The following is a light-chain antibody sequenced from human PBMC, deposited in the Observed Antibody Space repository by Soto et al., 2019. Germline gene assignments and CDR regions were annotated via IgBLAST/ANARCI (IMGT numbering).Light chain of an antibody. CDR2: AAS. J-gene: IGKJ4*01. CDR3: QQSFSIPLT. V-gene: IGKV1-39*01. Sequence: DIQMTQSPSTLSASVGDTVTITCRASQSISSYLNWYQQKPGKAPKLLIYAASSLQSGVPSRFSGSGSGTDFTLTISNLQPEDCAIYYCQQSFSIPLTFGGGTKVDIK. CDR1: QSISSY.